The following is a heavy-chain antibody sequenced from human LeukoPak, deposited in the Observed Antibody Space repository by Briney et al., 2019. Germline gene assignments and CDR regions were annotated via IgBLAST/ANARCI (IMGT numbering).Heavy chain of an antibody. CDR1: GFGFSCYG. Sequence: PGRSLRLSCAASGFGFSCYGVHGVRQAAGKGLEWVAVISYDASIYSYADSVRGRFTFSRDNSKNTLYLQMNSLTVEDTAVYFCAKGGYIGTYFGMDVWGPGTTVTVSS. D-gene: IGHD1-26*01. J-gene: IGHJ6*02. CDR3: AKGGYIGTYFGMDV. CDR2: ISYDASIY. V-gene: IGHV3-30*18.